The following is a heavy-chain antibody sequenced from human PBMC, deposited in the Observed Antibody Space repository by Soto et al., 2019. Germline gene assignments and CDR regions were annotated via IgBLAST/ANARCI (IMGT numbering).Heavy chain of an antibody. CDR1: GLTLTSYS. CDR3: VRERALSSFYGMDV. Sequence: GGSLRLSCAASGLTLTSYSMNWVRQAPGKGLEWVSSISSSSSNIYYADSVKGRFTISRDNARNSVYLQMNSLRAEDTAVYYCVRERALSSFYGMDVWGQGTTVTVSS. CDR2: ISSSSSNI. D-gene: IGHD3-10*01. J-gene: IGHJ6*02. V-gene: IGHV3-21*06.